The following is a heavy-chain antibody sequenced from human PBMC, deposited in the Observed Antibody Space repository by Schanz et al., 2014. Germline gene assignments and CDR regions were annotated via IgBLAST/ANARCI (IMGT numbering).Heavy chain of an antibody. CDR3: ARGRGFYDY. CDR2: ISPYTGNT. J-gene: IGHJ4*02. CDR1: GYTFSDYG. V-gene: IGHV1-18*01. Sequence: QVQLVQSGDEVKKPGASVKVSCKTSGYTFSDYGITWVRQAPGQGLEWVGWISPYTGNTHYFDKMEGRVTMTTDTSTSTAYMELSSLRSEDTAVYYCARGRGFYDYWGQGTLVTVSS. D-gene: IGHD3-10*01.